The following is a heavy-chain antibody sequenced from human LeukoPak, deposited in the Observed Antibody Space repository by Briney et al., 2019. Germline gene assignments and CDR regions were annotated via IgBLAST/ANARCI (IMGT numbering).Heavy chain of an antibody. V-gene: IGHV3-64*01. D-gene: IGHD6-19*01. J-gene: IGHJ4*02. CDR2: ISSNGGST. CDR3: AREEYSSGWYFDY. Sequence: GGSLRLSCAASGFTFSSYAMSWVRQAPGKGLEYVSAISSNGGSTYYANSVKGRFTISRDNSKNTLYLQMGSLRAEDMAVYYCAREEYSSGWYFDYWGQGTLVTVSS. CDR1: GFTFSSYA.